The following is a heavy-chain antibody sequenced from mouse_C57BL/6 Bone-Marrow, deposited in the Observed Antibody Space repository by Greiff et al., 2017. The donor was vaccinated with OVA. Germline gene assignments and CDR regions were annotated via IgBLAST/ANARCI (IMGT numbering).Heavy chain of an antibody. CDR2: IDPETGGT. D-gene: IGHD2-5*01. CDR1: GYTFTDYE. J-gene: IGHJ4*01. CDR3: TRDYSSYYAMDY. Sequence: VQLQQSGAELVRPGASVTLSCKASGYTFTDYEMHWVKQTPVHGLEWIGAIDPETGGTAYNPKFKGKAILTADKSSSTAYMGLRILTSEDSAVEYGTRDYSSYYAMDYWGQGTAVTVSS. V-gene: IGHV1-15*01.